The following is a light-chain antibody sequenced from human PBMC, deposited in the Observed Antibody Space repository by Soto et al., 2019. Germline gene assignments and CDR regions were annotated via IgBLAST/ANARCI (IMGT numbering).Light chain of an antibody. CDR3: AAWDDSLNGWV. Sequence: QSVLTQLPSASGTPGQRVPISCSGSSSNIGSNTVHWYQQLPGTAPKLLIYSNNQRPSGVPDRFSGSKSGTSASLAISGLQSEDEADYYCAAWDDSLNGWVFGGGTKLTVL. J-gene: IGLJ3*02. CDR2: SNN. V-gene: IGLV1-44*01. CDR1: SSNIGSNT.